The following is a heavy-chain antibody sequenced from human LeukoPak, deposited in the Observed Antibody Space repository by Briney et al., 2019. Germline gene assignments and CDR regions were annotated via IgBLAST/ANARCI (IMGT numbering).Heavy chain of an antibody. Sequence: GASLRLSCATSGFTFCSYGMSWARQAPGKGLEWVSAISGSSGTAYYADSVKGRFTISRDNSKNTLYLQMNSLRAEDTAVYYCAKDRGYGGNSALDYWGQGTLVIVSS. CDR3: AKDRGYGGNSALDY. J-gene: IGHJ4*02. CDR1: GFTFCSYG. CDR2: ISGSSGTA. D-gene: IGHD4-23*01. V-gene: IGHV3-23*01.